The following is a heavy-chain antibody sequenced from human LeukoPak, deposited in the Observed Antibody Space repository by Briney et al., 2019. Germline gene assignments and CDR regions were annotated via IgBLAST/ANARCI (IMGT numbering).Heavy chain of an antibody. D-gene: IGHD6-13*01. J-gene: IGHJ4*02. CDR2: IKQDGSEK. Sequence: GGSLRLSCAASGFTFSSYWMSWVRQAPGKGLEWVANIKQDGSEKYYVDSVKGRFTISRDNAKNSLYLQMNSLRVEDTAVYYCARGSSSSWYQFDYWGQGTLVTVSS. CDR3: ARGSSSSWYQFDY. CDR1: GFTFSSYW. V-gene: IGHV3-7*01.